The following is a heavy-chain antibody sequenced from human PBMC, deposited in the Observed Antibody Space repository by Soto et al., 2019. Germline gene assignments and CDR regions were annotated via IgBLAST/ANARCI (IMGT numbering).Heavy chain of an antibody. CDR1: GFTFDDYA. J-gene: IGHJ5*02. CDR2: ISWNSGSI. D-gene: IGHD3-10*01. V-gene: IGHV3-9*01. CDR3: AKDPSTKITMVRGVTSWFDP. Sequence: PGGSLRLSCAASGFTFDDYAMHWVRQAPGKGLEWVSGISWNSGSIGYADSVKGRFTISRDNAKNSLYLQMNSLRAEDTALYYCAKDPSTKITMVRGVTSWFDPWGQGTLVTVSS.